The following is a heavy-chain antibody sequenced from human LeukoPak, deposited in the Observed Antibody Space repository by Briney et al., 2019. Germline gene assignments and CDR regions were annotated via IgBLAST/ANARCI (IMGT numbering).Heavy chain of an antibody. V-gene: IGHV3-15*01. CDR1: GFTFSNAW. Sequence: GGSLRLSCAASGFTFSNAWMSWVRQAPGKGLEWVGRIKSKTEGGTTDYAAPVKGRFTISRDDSKNTLYLQMNSLKTEDTAVYYCSVVVPAATYYFDYWGQGTLVTVSS. D-gene: IGHD2-2*01. J-gene: IGHJ4*02. CDR2: IKSKTEGGTT. CDR3: SVVVPAATYYFDY.